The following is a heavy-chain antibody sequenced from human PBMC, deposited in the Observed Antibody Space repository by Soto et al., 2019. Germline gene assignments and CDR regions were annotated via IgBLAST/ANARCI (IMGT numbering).Heavy chain of an antibody. J-gene: IGHJ6*04. D-gene: IGHD1-26*01. V-gene: IGHV4-34*01. Sequence: QVQLQQWGAGLLKPSETLSLTCAVYGGSFSGYYWSWIRQPPGKGLEWIGEINHSGSTNYNPSLKSRVTISVDTSKNQFSLKLSSVTAADTAVYYCARRERMDVWGKGTTVTVSS. CDR1: GGSFSGYY. CDR2: INHSGST. CDR3: ARRERMDV.